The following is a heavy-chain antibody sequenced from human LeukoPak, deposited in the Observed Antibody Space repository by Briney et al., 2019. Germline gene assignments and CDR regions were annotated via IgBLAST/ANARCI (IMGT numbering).Heavy chain of an antibody. V-gene: IGHV3-30*02. CDR2: IRFDGSNK. CDR1: GFTVSRNY. CDR3: AKGIVVVPAVADY. D-gene: IGHD2-2*01. J-gene: IGHJ4*02. Sequence: GRSLRLSCAASGFTVSRNYMSWVRQAPGKGLEWVAFIRFDGSNKYYADSGKGRSTISRDNSKNTVYLQMNSLRADDTAVYYCAKGIVVVPAVADYWGQGALVTVSS.